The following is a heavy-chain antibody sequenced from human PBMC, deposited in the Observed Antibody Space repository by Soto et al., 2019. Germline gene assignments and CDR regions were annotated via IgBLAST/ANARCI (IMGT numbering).Heavy chain of an antibody. CDR3: AKDASGSGYFDY. V-gene: IGHV3-30*18. CDR1: GFTFSSYG. D-gene: IGHD3-10*01. J-gene: IGHJ4*02. CDR2: ISYDGSNK. Sequence: PGGSLRLSCAASGFTFSSYGMHWVRQAPGKGLEWVAVISYDGSNKYYADSVKGRFTISRDNSKNTLYLQMNSLRAEDTAVYYCAKDASGSGYFDYWGQGNLVTVSS.